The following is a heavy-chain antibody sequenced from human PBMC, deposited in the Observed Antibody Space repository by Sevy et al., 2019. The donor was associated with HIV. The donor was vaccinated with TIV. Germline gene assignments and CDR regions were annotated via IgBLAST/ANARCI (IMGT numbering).Heavy chain of an antibody. CDR1: GFTFSSYG. CDR2: IRYDGSNK. V-gene: IGHV3-30*02. J-gene: IGHJ6*03. Sequence: GGSLRLSCAASGFTFSSYGMHWVRQAPGKGLEWVAFIRYDGSNKYYANSVKGRFTISRDNSKNTLYLQMNSLRAEDTAVYYCAKVPAGGTTLYYYYYMDVWGKVTTVTVSS. CDR3: AKVPAGGTTLYYYYYMDV. D-gene: IGHD1-7*01.